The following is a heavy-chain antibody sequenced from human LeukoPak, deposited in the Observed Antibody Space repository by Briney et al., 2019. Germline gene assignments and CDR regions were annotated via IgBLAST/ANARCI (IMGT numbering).Heavy chain of an antibody. D-gene: IGHD2-8*01. J-gene: IGHJ5*02. V-gene: IGHV4-39*01. CDR1: GDSVSSSSYY. CDR3: ARHKYANNWFDP. Sequence: SETLSLTCTVSGDSVSSSSYYWGWIRQPPGKGLEWIGSIYYSGTTYYNPSLKRRVTISVDTSRNQFSLILTSVTAAATALYYWARHKYANNWFDPWGQGALVTVSS. CDR2: IYYSGTT.